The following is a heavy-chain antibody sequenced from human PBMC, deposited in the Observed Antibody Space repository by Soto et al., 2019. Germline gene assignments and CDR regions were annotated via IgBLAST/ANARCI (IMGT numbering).Heavy chain of an antibody. CDR2: INHSGST. J-gene: IGHJ4*02. V-gene: IGHV4-34*01. CDR1: GGSFNTYY. D-gene: IGHD3-16*01. Sequence: PSETLSLTCAVYGGSFNTYYWSWIRQPPGKGLEWIGQINHSGSTDCNPSLKSRVTISVDTSKNQFSLKLSSVTAADTVVYYCAGPYPYYFGYWGQGTLVTVSS. CDR3: AGPYPYYFGY.